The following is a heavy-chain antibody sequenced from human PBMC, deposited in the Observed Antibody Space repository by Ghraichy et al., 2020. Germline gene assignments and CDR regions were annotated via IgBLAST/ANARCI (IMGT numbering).Heavy chain of an antibody. CDR3: TNAGGSAWSSIT. CDR2: IYNTGKT. Sequence: GVLRLSCVASGFSVINSYMSWVRQAPGKGLEGVSVIYNTGKTYYTDSVKGRFTISRDHSKNTLYLQMNSLSPEDTGIYYCTNAGGSAWSSITWGQGTLVTVSS. V-gene: IGHV3-53*01. J-gene: IGHJ4*02. CDR1: GFSVINSY. D-gene: IGHD5-12*01.